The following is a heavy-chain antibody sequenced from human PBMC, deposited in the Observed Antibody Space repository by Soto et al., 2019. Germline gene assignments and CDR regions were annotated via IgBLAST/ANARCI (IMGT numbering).Heavy chain of an antibody. V-gene: IGHV3-23*01. Sequence: EVQLLESGGGLVQPGGSLRLSCAASGFTFSSYAMRWVRQAPGKGLVWVSAISGSGGSTYYADSVKGRFTISRDNSKNTLYLQMNSLRAEDTAVYYCARRGSGSYYDYWGQGTLVTVSS. CDR2: ISGSGGST. CDR1: GFTFSSYA. J-gene: IGHJ4*02. CDR3: ARRGSGSYYDY. D-gene: IGHD1-26*01.